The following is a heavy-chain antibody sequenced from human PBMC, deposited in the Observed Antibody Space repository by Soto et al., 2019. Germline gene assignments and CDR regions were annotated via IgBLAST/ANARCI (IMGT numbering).Heavy chain of an antibody. Sequence: QVQLVQSGAEVKKPGASVKVSCKASGYTFTSYDINWVRQATGQGLEWMGWMNPNSGNTGYAQKFQGGVTMTTNTSTSTAYMELSSLRSEDTAVYYCAKLYGARLLGGLGFDYWGQGTLVTVSS. V-gene: IGHV1-8*01. CDR2: MNPNSGNT. CDR1: GYTFTSYD. J-gene: IGHJ4*02. D-gene: IGHD3-10*01. CDR3: AKLYGARLLGGLGFDY.